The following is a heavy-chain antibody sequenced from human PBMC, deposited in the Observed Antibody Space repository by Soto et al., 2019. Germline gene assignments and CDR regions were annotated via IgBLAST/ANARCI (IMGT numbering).Heavy chain of an antibody. CDR3: AGTTSHQWYYMDV. Sequence: PGGSLRLCFSACGFRLRSYNMNWVRPAPGKGLEWVSYISGSSDTIYYADSVKGRFTISRDNAKNSLYLQMDSLRDEDTAVYYCAGTTSHQWYYMDVWGKGTTVTVSS. V-gene: IGHV3-48*02. D-gene: IGHD1-7*01. J-gene: IGHJ6*03. CDR1: GFRLRSYN. CDR2: ISGSSDTI.